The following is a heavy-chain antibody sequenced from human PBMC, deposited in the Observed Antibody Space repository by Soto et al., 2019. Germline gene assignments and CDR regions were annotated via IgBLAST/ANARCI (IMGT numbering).Heavy chain of an antibody. CDR1: GFTFSSYS. CDR2: ISSSSSYI. V-gene: IGHV3-21*01. D-gene: IGHD3-16*02. J-gene: IGHJ5*02. CDR3: ARDAAYDYIWGSYRYNWFDP. Sequence: GGSLRLSCAASGFTFSSYSMNWVRQAPGKGLEWVSSISSSSSYIYYADSVKGRFTISRDNAKNSLYLQMNSLRAEDTAVYYCARDAAYDYIWGSYRYNWFDPWGQGTLVTVSS.